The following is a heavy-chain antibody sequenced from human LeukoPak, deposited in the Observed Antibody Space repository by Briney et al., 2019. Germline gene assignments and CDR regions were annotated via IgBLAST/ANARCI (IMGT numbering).Heavy chain of an antibody. D-gene: IGHD3-3*01. CDR2: MKQDGSEK. CDR1: GFTFSSYW. Sequence: GGSLRLSCAASGFTFSSYWMSWVRQAPGKGLEWVANMKQDGSEKYYVDSVKGRFTISRDNAKNSLYLQMNSLRAEDTAVYYCARDLSYYDFWSGYYTMGDYWGQGTLVTVSS. J-gene: IGHJ4*02. V-gene: IGHV3-7*01. CDR3: ARDLSYYDFWSGYYTMGDY.